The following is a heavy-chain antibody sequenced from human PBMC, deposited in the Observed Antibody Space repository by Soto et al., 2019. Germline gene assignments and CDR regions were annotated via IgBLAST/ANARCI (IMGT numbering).Heavy chain of an antibody. Sequence: QLQLQESGPGLVKTSETLSLTCAVSGASISRTGFHWGWIRQPPGQGLEWIGSIYEGETTFYNASLKRRVTISADTSTNQFSLKLSSVTAADTAVYYCARRGSGHTFDYWGQGTLVTVSS. CDR3: ARRGSGHTFDY. J-gene: IGHJ4*02. CDR2: IYEGETT. CDR1: GASISRTGFH. V-gene: IGHV4-39*01. D-gene: IGHD3-10*01.